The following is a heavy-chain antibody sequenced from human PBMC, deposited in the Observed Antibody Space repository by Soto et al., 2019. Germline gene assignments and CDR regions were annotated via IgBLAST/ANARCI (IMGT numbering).Heavy chain of an antibody. CDR2: ISGSGDTT. V-gene: IGHV3-23*01. J-gene: IGHJ4*02. CDR1: GFTFSSYA. CDR3: AKAPTTVGFFES. D-gene: IGHD4-17*01. Sequence: EVQLLESGGSLVQPGGSLRLSCAASGFTFSSYAMSWVRQAPGKGLEWVSAISGSGDTTQYADSVKGGFTISRDNSKNTLYLQMTVLRAADTAVYYCAKAPTTVGFFESWGQGTLVTVSS.